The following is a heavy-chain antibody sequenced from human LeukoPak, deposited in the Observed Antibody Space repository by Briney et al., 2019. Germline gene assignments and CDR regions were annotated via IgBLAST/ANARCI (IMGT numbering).Heavy chain of an antibody. CDR1: GFTFSSYA. CDR2: ITDSGGTT. CDR3: ARDDCSSISCYHNWFDP. Sequence: GGSLRLSCAASGFTFSSYAMSWVRQAPGKGLEWVSAITDSGGTTYYADSVKGRFTISRDNSRSTLYLQMNSLRAEDTAVYYCARDDCSSISCYHNWFDPWGQGTLVTVSS. J-gene: IGHJ5*02. D-gene: IGHD2-2*01. V-gene: IGHV3-23*01.